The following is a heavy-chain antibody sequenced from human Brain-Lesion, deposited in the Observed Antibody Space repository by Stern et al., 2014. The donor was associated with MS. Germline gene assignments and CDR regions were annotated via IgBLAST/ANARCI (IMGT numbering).Heavy chain of an antibody. J-gene: IGHJ4*02. D-gene: IGHD1-1*01. CDR1: GFTYTDYW. V-gene: IGHV3-30*18. CDR2: ISNDGNHK. CDR3: AKHLAERPFDY. Sequence: QDQLVQSGGGLVQPGGSLRLSCAASGFTYTDYWMRRVRQAPGKGPEWVAVISNDGNHKYYAGSVKDRFTISRDNSKNTLYLQMNSLRVEDTAVYYCAKHLAERPFDYWGQGTLVTVSS.